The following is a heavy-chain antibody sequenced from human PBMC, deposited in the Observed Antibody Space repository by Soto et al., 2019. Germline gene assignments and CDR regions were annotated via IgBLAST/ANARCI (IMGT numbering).Heavy chain of an antibody. CDR2: ISAHNGNT. Sequence: QVHLVQSGAEVKKPGASVKVSCKGSGYAFTTYGITWVRQAPGQGLEWMGWISAHNGNTNYAQQLQVRVAVTRDTSTSTPYMELRGLRSDDTAVYYCARGRYGDYGGQGALVTVSS. V-gene: IGHV1-18*01. CDR3: ARGRYGDY. J-gene: IGHJ4*02. D-gene: IGHD1-1*01. CDR1: GYAFTTYG.